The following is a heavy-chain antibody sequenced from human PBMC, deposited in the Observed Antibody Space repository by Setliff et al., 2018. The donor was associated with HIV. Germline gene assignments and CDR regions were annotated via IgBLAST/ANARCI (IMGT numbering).Heavy chain of an antibody. CDR1: GYTFTTYW. D-gene: IGHD6-19*01. V-gene: IGHV5-51*01. CDR3: ARYGSGLDY. CDR2: IYPGDSNT. J-gene: IGHJ4*02. Sequence: GESLKISCKTSGYTFTTYWIGWVRQMPGKGLEWVGIIYPGDSNTIYSPSSQGQVTISADKSISTTYLQWNSLKASDTAMYYCARYGSGLDYWGQGTLVTVS.